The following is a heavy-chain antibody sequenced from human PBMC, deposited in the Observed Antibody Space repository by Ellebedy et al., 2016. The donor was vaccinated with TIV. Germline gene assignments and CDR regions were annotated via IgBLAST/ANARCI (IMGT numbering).Heavy chain of an antibody. CDR2: INAGNGNT. J-gene: IGHJ4*02. Sequence: AASVKVSCKASGYTFTSYAMHWARQAPGQRLEWMGWINAGNGNTKYSQKFQGRVTFTSDTSATTAYMELSSLRSEDTAVYYCAFGASSSSWSYWGQGTLVTVSS. CDR1: GYTFTSYA. D-gene: IGHD6-13*01. V-gene: IGHV1-3*01. CDR3: AFGASSSSWSY.